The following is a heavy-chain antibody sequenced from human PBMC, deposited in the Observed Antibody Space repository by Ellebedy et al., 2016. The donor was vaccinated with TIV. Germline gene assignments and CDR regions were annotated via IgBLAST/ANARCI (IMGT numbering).Heavy chain of an antibody. D-gene: IGHD3-3*01. CDR1: EFTFTSSA. Sequence: ASVKVSCKASEFTFTSSAVQWVRQARGQRLEWIGWIVVGSGNTNYAQKLRERVTITRDMSTSTAYMELSSLRSEDTAVYYCARGSFYDWRVAGYWGQGTLVTVSS. CDR2: IVVGSGNT. J-gene: IGHJ4*02. V-gene: IGHV1-58*01. CDR3: ARGSFYDWRVAGY.